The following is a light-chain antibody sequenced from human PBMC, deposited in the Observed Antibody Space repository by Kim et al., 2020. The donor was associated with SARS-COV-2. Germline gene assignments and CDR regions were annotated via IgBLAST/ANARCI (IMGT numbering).Light chain of an antibody. CDR2: RAS. Sequence: ATRGDRVTITCRASQNVISGLAWYQQKQGKAPKILIYRASTLESGVPARFSGSGFGTEVTLTISSLQPDDFATYYCQQYYFNPYTFGQGTKLEI. CDR1: QNVISG. CDR3: QQYYFNPYT. J-gene: IGKJ2*01. V-gene: IGKV1-5*03.